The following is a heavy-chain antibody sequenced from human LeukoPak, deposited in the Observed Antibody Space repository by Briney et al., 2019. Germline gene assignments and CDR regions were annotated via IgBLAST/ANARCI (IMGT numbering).Heavy chain of an antibody. CDR1: GFTFSSYS. V-gene: IGHV3-21*01. CDR2: ISSSSSYI. D-gene: IGHD2-15*01. CDR3: ARDQYCSGGSCYHFDY. Sequence: PGGALRLSCAASGFTFSSYSMNGVRQAPGKGLDWVSSISSSSSYIYYVDSVKGRFTSSRDNDKTSLYLQMNSLRAEDTAVYYCARDQYCSGGSCYHFDYWGQGTLVTVSS. J-gene: IGHJ4*02.